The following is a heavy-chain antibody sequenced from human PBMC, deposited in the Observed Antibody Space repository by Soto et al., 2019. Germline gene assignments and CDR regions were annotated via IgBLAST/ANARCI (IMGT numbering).Heavy chain of an antibody. Sequence: GGSLRLSCAASGFTFSSYAMSWVRQAPGKGLEWVSAISGSGGSTYYADSVKGRFTISRDNSKNTLYLQMNSLRAEDTAVYYCANVGGYCSGGSCYQNYYYYGMDVWGQGTTVTVSS. D-gene: IGHD2-15*01. CDR3: ANVGGYCSGGSCYQNYYYYGMDV. CDR2: ISGSGGST. V-gene: IGHV3-23*01. J-gene: IGHJ6*02. CDR1: GFTFSSYA.